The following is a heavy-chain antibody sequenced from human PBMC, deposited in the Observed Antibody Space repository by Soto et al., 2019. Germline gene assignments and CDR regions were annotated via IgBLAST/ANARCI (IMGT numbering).Heavy chain of an antibody. CDR3: AKDSDLVVVPAAIRRRFDP. J-gene: IGHJ5*02. V-gene: IGHV3-23*01. D-gene: IGHD2-2*02. CDR1: GFTFNSNA. Sequence: GGSLRLSCAASGFTFNSNAMSWVRQAPGKGLERVSAMSGRGGSTYYADSVKGRFTISRDNSKNTLYLQINSLRAEDTAVYYCAKDSDLVVVPAAIRRRFDPWGQGTLVTVSS. CDR2: MSGRGGST.